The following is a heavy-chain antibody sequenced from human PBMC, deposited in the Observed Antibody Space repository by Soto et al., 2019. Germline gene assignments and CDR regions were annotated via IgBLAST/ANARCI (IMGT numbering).Heavy chain of an antibody. CDR3: ARGYYDILTGYRAYYGMDV. J-gene: IGHJ6*02. D-gene: IGHD3-9*01. CDR2: ISSSGGTI. V-gene: IGHV3-11*01. CDR1: GFTFSDCY. Sequence: QVQLVESGGGLVKPGGSLRLSCAASGFTFSDCYMNWIRQAPGRGLEWVSYISSSGGTIYYADSVKGRFTISRDNAKNSLYLQMNRLRAEDTAVYYCARGYYDILTGYRAYYGMDVWGQGTTVTVSS.